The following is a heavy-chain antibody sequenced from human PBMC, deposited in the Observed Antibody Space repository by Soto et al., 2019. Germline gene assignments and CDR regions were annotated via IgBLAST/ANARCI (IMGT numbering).Heavy chain of an antibody. CDR3: AKDLPRYYDSSGYSRGILDY. V-gene: IGHV3-30*18. J-gene: IGHJ4*02. D-gene: IGHD3-22*01. CDR1: GFTFSSYA. CDR2: ISYDGSNK. Sequence: PGGSLRLSCAASGFTFSSYAMSWVRQAPGKGLEWVSAISYDGSNKYYAVSVKGRFTISRDNSKNTLYLQMDSLRAEDTAVYYCAKDLPRYYDSSGYSRGILDYWGQGTLVTVSS.